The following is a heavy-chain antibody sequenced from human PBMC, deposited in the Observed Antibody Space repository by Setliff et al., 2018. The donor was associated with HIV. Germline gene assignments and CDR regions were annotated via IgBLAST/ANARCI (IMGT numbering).Heavy chain of an antibody. CDR1: GFTFSSHW. D-gene: IGHD2-8*02. CDR2: IKQDGSEK. J-gene: IGHJ6*03. Sequence: PGGSLRLSCAASGFTFSSHWMSWIRQAPGKGLGWVASIKQDGSEKYFVDSVKGRFTISRDNAKDSMFLQMNSLRGEDTAVYYCARVFWYGLPQIYYYMDVWGKGTTVTVSS. V-gene: IGHV3-7*01. CDR3: ARVFWYGLPQIYYYMDV.